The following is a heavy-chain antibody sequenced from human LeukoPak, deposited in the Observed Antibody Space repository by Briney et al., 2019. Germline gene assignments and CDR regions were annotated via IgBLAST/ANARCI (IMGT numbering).Heavy chain of an antibody. CDR2: IKSKTDGGTT. CDR1: GFTFSNAW. CDR3: ATAPLQLWIDY. D-gene: IGHD1-1*01. J-gene: IGHJ4*02. V-gene: IGHV3-15*01. Sequence: PGGSLRLSRAASGFTFSNAWMSWVRQAPGKGLEWVGRIKSKTDGGTTDYAAPVKGRFTISRDDSKNTLYLQMNSLKTEDTAVYYCATAPLQLWIDYWGQGTLVTVSS.